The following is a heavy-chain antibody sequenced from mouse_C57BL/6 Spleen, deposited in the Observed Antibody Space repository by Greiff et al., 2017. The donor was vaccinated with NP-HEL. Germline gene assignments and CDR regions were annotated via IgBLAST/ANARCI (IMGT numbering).Heavy chain of an antibody. J-gene: IGHJ4*01. Sequence: QVQLQQSGAELVRPGASVKLSCKASGYTFTDYYINWVKQRPGQGLEWIARIYPGSGNTYYNEKFKGKATLTAEKSSSTAYMQLSSLTSEDSAVYFCARSGGPLYYAMDYWGQGTSVTVSS. V-gene: IGHV1-76*01. CDR2: IYPGSGNT. CDR1: GYTFTDYY. CDR3: ARSGGPLYYAMDY. D-gene: IGHD3-2*02.